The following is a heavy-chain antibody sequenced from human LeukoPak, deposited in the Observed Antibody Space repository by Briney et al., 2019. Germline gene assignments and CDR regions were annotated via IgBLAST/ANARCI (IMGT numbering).Heavy chain of an antibody. V-gene: IGHV3-7*01. J-gene: IGHJ4*02. CDR2: IKQDGSEK. D-gene: IGHD6-19*01. CDR1: GFTFSSYW. CDR3: ARVAVPGTYDY. Sequence: GGSLRLSCAASGFTFSSYWMSWVRQAPGKGLEWVANIKQDGSEKYYVDSVKGRFTISRDNSKSTLYLQMGSLRAEDMAVYYCARVAVPGTYDYWGQGTLVTVSS.